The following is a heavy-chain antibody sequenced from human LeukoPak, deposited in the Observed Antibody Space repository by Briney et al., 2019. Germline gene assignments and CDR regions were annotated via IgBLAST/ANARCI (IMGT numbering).Heavy chain of an antibody. CDR2: ISASGGST. CDR3: ARLPVVPAAIIYYYYYYMDV. Sequence: GGSLRLSCAASGFTLSSYAMSWVRQAPGKGLGWVSSISASGGSTNYADSVKGRFTISRDNSKNSLYLQMNSLRAEDTAVYYCARLPVVPAAIIYYYYYYMDVWGKGTTVTVSS. V-gene: IGHV3-23*01. J-gene: IGHJ6*03. CDR1: GFTLSSYA. D-gene: IGHD2-2*01.